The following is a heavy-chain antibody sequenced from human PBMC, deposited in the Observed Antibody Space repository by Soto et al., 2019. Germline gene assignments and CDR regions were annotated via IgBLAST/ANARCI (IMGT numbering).Heavy chain of an antibody. D-gene: IGHD2-15*01. V-gene: IGHV3-33*01. Sequence: PGGRLRISCAACGFTFSSYRMHWVRQAPGKGLEWVAVIWYDGSNKYYADSVKGRFTISRDNSKNTLYLQMNSLRAEDTAVYYCARSMVAAKKYFYYLGQENLLPISS. J-gene: IGHJ4*02. CDR2: IWYDGSNK. CDR1: GFTFSSYR. CDR3: ARSMVAAKKYFYY.